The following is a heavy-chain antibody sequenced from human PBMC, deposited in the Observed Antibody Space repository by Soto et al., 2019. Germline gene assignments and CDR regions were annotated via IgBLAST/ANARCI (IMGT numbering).Heavy chain of an antibody. CDR2: INHSGST. D-gene: IGHD3-10*01. V-gene: IGHV4-34*01. J-gene: IGHJ5*02. CDR1: GESFSAYY. Sequence: PSETLSLTCAVYGESFSAYYWTWIRQPPGKGLEWIGEINHSGSTKYNPSLKSRVTISVDTSKNQFSLKLSSVTAADTVVYYCARRFSPYYYGSGSYYTGWFDPWGQGTLVTVSS. CDR3: ARRFSPYYYGSGSYYTGWFDP.